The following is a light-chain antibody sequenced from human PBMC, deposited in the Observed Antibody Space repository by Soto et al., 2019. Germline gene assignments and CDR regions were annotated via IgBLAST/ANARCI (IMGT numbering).Light chain of an antibody. V-gene: IGLV2-14*01. CDR1: SSDVGDYPY. CDR2: EVT. CDR3: SSYSATYSLV. Sequence: TQPASVSLSTGQSNTISGTGTSSDVGDYPYVSWYQQHPGKVPKLIIYEVTNRPSGVTSRFSGSKSENTASLTISGLQAEDEADYYCSSYSATYSLVFGSGTEVTV. J-gene: IGLJ1*01.